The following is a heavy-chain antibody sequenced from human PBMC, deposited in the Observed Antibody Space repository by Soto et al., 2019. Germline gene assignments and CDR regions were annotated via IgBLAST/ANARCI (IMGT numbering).Heavy chain of an antibody. Sequence: SETLSLTCTVSGGSISSYDWSWIRQPPGKGLEWIGYSYYSGSTNYNPSLKSRGTISVDTSKNQFSLKLSSVTAADTAVYYCARSGHCGGDCRYFDYWGQGTLVTVSS. CDR3: ARSGHCGGDCRYFDY. J-gene: IGHJ4*02. CDR1: GGSISSYD. D-gene: IGHD2-21*01. CDR2: SYYSGST. V-gene: IGHV4-59*01.